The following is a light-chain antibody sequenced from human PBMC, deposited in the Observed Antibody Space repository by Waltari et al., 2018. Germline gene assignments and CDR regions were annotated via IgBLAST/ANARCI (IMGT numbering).Light chain of an antibody. CDR2: DAS. Sequence: DIQMTQSPSSLSASVGDKATITCIASQDIGDYLNWYQQKPGRAPKLLIYDASILETGVPSRFTGGGSATNFTLTISSLQPEDSATYFCQQYDYLPSFGGGTKVEIK. J-gene: IGKJ4*01. CDR3: QQYDYLPS. CDR1: QDIGDY. V-gene: IGKV1-33*01.